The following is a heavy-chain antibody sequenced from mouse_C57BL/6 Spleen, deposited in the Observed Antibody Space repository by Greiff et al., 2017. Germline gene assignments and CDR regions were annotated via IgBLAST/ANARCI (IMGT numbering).Heavy chain of an antibody. Sequence: VQRVESGPELVKPGASVKISCKASGYAFSSSWMNWVKQRPGKGLEWIGRIYPGDGDTNYNGKFKGKATLTADKSSSTAYMQLSSLTSEDSAVYFWARGGYYYGDYFDYWGQGTTLTVSS. V-gene: IGHV1-82*01. CDR3: ARGGYYYGDYFDY. CDR1: GYAFSSSW. J-gene: IGHJ2*01. CDR2: IYPGDGDT. D-gene: IGHD1-1*01.